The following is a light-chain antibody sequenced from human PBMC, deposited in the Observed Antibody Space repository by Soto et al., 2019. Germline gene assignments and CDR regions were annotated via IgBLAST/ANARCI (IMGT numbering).Light chain of an antibody. Sequence: EIVLTQSPGTLPFSPGERATLPCRTSQSVSSSVLAWYQHKPGQAPRLPIFGAFNRAAGTPDRVSGSRSGTDFTLTIGRLEPEDFAVCYCQVYGSASLSFSPGTRLEI. CDR3: QVYGSASLS. CDR2: GAF. J-gene: IGKJ5*01. V-gene: IGKV3-20*01. CDR1: QSVSSSV.